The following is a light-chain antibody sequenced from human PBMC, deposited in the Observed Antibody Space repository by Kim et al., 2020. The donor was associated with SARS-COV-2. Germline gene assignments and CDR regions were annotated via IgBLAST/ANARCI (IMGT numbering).Light chain of an antibody. J-gene: IGKJ4*01. V-gene: IGKV4-1*01. CDR3: QQYYSPPLT. CDR2: WAS. Sequence: ATLNCNSTPSVLHSSNNMKHVVRDKQKPRQPPQLLIFWASTRESGVPDRVGGSGSGTDFTLTISSLQAEEVAVYFCQQYYSPPLTFGGGTKVDIK. CDR1: PSVLHSSNNMKH.